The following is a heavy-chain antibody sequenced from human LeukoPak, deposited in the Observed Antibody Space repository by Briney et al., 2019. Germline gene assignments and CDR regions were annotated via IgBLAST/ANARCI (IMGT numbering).Heavy chain of an antibody. CDR1: GGSITAGGYY. Sequence: SQTLSLTCTVSGGSITAGGYYWSWIRQHPGKGLEWIGYIYYSGSTYYNPSLKSRVTISVDTSKNQFSLRLSSVTAADTAVYYCARARSYAKWYYFDYWGQGTLVTVSS. CDR3: ARARSYAKWYYFDY. V-gene: IGHV4-31*03. J-gene: IGHJ4*02. D-gene: IGHD2-2*01. CDR2: IYYSGST.